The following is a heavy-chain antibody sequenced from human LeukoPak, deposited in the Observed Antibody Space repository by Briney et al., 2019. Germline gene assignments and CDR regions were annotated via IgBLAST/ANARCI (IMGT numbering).Heavy chain of an antibody. CDR2: ISGSGGST. CDR3: AKRDQRPIVVVVAGGFDY. V-gene: IGHV3-23*01. J-gene: IGHJ4*02. Sequence: GGSLRLSCAASGFTFSSYAMSWVRQAPGKGLEWVSAISGSGGSTYYADSVKGRFTISRDNSKNTLYLQMNSLRAEDTAVYYCAKRDQRPIVVVVAGGFDYWGQGTLVSVSS. D-gene: IGHD2-15*01. CDR1: GFTFSSYA.